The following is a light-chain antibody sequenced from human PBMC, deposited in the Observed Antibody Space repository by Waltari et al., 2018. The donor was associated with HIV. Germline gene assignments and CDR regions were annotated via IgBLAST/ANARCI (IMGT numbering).Light chain of an antibody. V-gene: IGLV1-40*01. J-gene: IGLJ3*02. CDR3: QWYDSRLSAWV. CDR2: ANN. Sequence: QSVLTQPPSVSGAPGQRVTISCTGSNSNIGSTYDVHWYQLLPGKAPKLRIYANNNRPSGVPDRFSGSKSGASASLAITGLQAEDEADYSGQWYDSRLSAWVFGGGTKVTVL. CDR1: NSNIGSTYD.